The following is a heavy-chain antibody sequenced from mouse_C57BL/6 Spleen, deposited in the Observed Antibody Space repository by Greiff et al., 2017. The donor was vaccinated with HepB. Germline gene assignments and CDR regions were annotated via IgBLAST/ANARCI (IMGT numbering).Heavy chain of an antibody. D-gene: IGHD4-1*01. CDR2: IYPGDGDT. CDR1: GYAFSSYW. CDR3: ASPLTGTDAMDY. V-gene: IGHV1-80*01. Sequence: QVQLKQSGAELVKPGASVKISCKASGYAFSSYWMNWVKQRPGKGLEWIGQIYPGDGDTNYNGKFKGKATLTADKSSSTAYMQLSSLTSEDSAVYFCASPLTGTDAMDYWGQGTSVTVSS. J-gene: IGHJ4*01.